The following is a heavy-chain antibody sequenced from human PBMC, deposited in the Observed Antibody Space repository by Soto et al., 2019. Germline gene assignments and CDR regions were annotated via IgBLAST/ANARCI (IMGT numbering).Heavy chain of an antibody. CDR1: GFTFSTYE. CDR2: ISVSGSNI. CDR3: ARDKGADTGAIDC. V-gene: IGHV3-48*03. D-gene: IGHD6-19*01. J-gene: IGHJ4*02. Sequence: LGGSLRLSCAASGFTFSTYEMNWVRQAPGKGLEWLSYISVSGSNIYYADSVKGRFTISRDNAKNSLFLQMNSLRADDTAFYYCARDKGADTGAIDCWGQGTLVTVSS.